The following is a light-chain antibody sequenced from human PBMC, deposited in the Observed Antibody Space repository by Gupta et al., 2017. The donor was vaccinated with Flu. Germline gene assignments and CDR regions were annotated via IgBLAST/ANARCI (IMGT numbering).Light chain of an antibody. V-gene: IGLV2-14*01. Sequence: IYGTGTSSDIGPYKYVSWYQQHPGKAPQLLIYDVTNRPSGVSTRFSGSKSGDTASLTISGLQAEDEADYYCSSCTSSTTLVFGGGTRLTVL. CDR2: DVT. J-gene: IGLJ2*01. CDR3: SSCTSSTTLV. CDR1: SSDIGPYKY.